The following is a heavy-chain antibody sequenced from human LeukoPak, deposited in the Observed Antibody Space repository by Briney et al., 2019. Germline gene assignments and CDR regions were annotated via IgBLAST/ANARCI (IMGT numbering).Heavy chain of an antibody. CDR3: AKRVQGNAGPFHY. Sequence: GGSLRLSCAASGFVFSDAGISWLRQAPGQGLEWVSGINGRGDRIYYADSVKGRCTISRDNSRNTVRLQLNNLRDEDTAIYFCAKRVQGNAGPFHYWGQGTLASVSS. J-gene: IGHJ4*02. CDR1: GFVFSDAG. V-gene: IGHV3-23*01. CDR2: INGRGDRI. D-gene: IGHD4-23*01.